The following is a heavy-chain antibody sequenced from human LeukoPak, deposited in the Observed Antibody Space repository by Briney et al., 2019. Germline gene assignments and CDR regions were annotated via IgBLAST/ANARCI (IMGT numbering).Heavy chain of an antibody. CDR2: INPNSGGT. CDR1: GYTFTGYY. V-gene: IGHV1-2*02. Sequence: ASVKVSCKASGYTFTGYYMHWVRQAPGQGIEWMGWINPNSGGTNYAQKFQGRVTMTRDTSISTAYMELSRLRSDDTAVYYCARAPYYDFWSGSPSFYYMDVWGKGTTVTVSS. D-gene: IGHD3-3*01. CDR3: ARAPYYDFWSGSPSFYYMDV. J-gene: IGHJ6*03.